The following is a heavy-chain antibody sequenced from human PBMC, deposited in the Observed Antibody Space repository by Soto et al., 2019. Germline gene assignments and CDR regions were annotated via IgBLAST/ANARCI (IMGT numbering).Heavy chain of an antibody. CDR3: TTLSWDASDWH. V-gene: IGHV3-7*03. CDR1: GFTFNSYW. CDR2: INHDGSDK. Sequence: GGSLRLSCVTSGFTFNSYWMSWVRQTPGQGLECVARINHDGSDKNYVDSVKGRFTISRDNAKNSLFLQMNSLRADDTAVYYCTTLSWDASDWHWGLGALVTVSS. J-gene: IGHJ4*02. D-gene: IGHD6-19*01.